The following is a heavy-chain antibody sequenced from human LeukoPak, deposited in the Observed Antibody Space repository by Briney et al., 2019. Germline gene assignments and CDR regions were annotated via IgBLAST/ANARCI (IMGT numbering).Heavy chain of an antibody. CDR1: GFTFSSYG. CDR3: AKSTITSYYYDSRPPLSFDY. V-gene: IGHV3-23*01. D-gene: IGHD3-22*01. J-gene: IGHJ4*02. Sequence: GGTLRLSCAASGFTFSSYGMSWVRQAPGKGLEWVSAISGSGGSTYYADSVEGRFTISRDNSKNTLYLQMNSLRAEDTAVYYCAKSTITSYYYDSRPPLSFDYWGQGTLVTVSS. CDR2: ISGSGGST.